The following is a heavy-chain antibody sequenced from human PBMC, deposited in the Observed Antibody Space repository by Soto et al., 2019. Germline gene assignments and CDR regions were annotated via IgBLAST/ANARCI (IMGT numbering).Heavy chain of an antibody. CDR2: IYDSGST. CDR3: ARDPGDGDYEGYYYYGMDV. CDR1: GGSISSSNW. J-gene: IGHJ6*02. D-gene: IGHD4-17*01. V-gene: IGHV4-4*02. Sequence: QVQLQESGPGLVKPSGTLSLTCAVSGGSISSSNWWSWVRQPPGKGLEWIGEIYDSGSTNYNPSLKGRVTISVDQSKNQFSLKLSSVTAADTAVYYCARDPGDGDYEGYYYYGMDVWGQGTTVTVSS.